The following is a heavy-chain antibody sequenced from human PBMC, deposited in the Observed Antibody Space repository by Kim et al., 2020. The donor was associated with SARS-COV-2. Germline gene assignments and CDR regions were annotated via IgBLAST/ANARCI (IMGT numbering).Heavy chain of an antibody. D-gene: IGHD5-12*01. CDR3: ARSGNGYNACVS. CDR1: GLSFSDSY. J-gene: IGHJ4*02. CDR2: ISTRGESI. V-gene: IGHV3-11*01. Sequence: GGSLRLSCAASGLSFSDSYMNWVRQAPGKGLEWLSFISTRGESIFYADSVEVRFTLSRDNAKNLLYLQMNYLRDEDTAVYYCARSGNGYNACVSWGQG.